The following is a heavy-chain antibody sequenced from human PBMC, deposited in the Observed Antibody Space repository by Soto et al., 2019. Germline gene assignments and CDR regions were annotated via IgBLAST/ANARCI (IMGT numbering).Heavy chain of an antibody. J-gene: IGHJ6*03. CDR2: IWYDGSNK. D-gene: IGHD6-19*01. CDR1: GFTFSSYG. V-gene: IGHV3-33*01. Sequence: QVQLVESGGGVVQPGRSLRLSCAASGFTFSSYGMHWVRQAPGKGLEWVAVIWYDGSNKYYADSVKGRFTISRDNSKNTLYLQMNSLRAEDTAVYYCARDVGGWYRATRYYYYMDVWGKGTTVTVSS. CDR3: ARDVGGWYRATRYYYYMDV.